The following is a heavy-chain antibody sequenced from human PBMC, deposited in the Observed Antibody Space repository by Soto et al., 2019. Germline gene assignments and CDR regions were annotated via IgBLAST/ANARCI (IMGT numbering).Heavy chain of an antibody. CDR2: IYHSGST. V-gene: IGHV4-4*02. J-gene: IGHJ4*02. CDR1: GGSISSDNW. D-gene: IGHD1-26*01. Sequence: QVQLQESGPGLVKPSGTLSVTCVVSGGSISSDNWWSWVRQPPGKGLEWIEEIYHSGSTNSNPSLKSRVTMSVDKSKNQFSLNLNSVTAADTAVYYCTTMPGIVGATHFDYWGQGTLVTVSS. CDR3: TTMPGIVGATHFDY.